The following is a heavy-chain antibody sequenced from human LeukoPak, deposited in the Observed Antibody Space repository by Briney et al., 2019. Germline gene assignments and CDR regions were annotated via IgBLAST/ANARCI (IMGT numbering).Heavy chain of an antibody. CDR3: ARYGDYGAFDI. CDR1: GFTFSSYG. CDR2: ISGSSSTR. V-gene: IGHV3-48*01. J-gene: IGHJ3*02. Sequence: GGSLRLSCAASGFTFSSYGMNWVRQAPGKGLEWVSYISGSSSTRYYADSVKGRFTISRDNAKNSLYLQMNSLRAEDTSVYYCARYGDYGAFDIWGQGTMVTVSS. D-gene: IGHD4-17*01.